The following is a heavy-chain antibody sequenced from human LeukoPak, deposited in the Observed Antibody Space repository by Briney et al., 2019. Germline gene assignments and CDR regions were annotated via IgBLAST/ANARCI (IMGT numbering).Heavy chain of an antibody. CDR2: IRYDGSNK. J-gene: IGHJ6*03. CDR3: AKDTVKVATIRRVPHYMDV. V-gene: IGHV3-30*02. CDR1: GFTFSSYG. D-gene: IGHD5-12*01. Sequence: GGSLRLSCAASGFTFSSYGMHWVRQAPGKGLEWVAFIRYDGSNKYYADSVKGRFTISRDNSKNTLYLQMNSLRAEDTAVYYCAKDTVKVATIRRVPHYMDVWGKGATVTIS.